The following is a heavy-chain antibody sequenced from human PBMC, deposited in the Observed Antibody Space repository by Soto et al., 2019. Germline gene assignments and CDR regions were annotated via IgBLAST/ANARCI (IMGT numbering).Heavy chain of an antibody. CDR2: IIPIFGTA. V-gene: IGHV1-69*13. Sequence: SVKVSCKASGGTFSSYAISWVRQAPGQGLEWMGGIIPIFGTANYAQKFQGRVTITADESTSTAYMELSSLRSEDTAVYYCARASLDTAMESNWFDPWGQGTLVTVSS. D-gene: IGHD5-18*01. CDR1: GGTFSSYA. CDR3: ARASLDTAMESNWFDP. J-gene: IGHJ5*02.